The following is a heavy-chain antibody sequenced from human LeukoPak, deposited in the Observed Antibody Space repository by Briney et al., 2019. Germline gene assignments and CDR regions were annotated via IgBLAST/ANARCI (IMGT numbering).Heavy chain of an antibody. Sequence: ASVKVSCKASGYTFTSYYMHWVRQAPGQGLEWMGIINPSGGSTSYAQKFQGRVTITADESTSTAYMELSSLRSEDTAVYYCARDRNYYYMDVWGKGTTVTISS. CDR3: ARDRNYYYMDV. V-gene: IGHV1-46*01. J-gene: IGHJ6*03. CDR1: GYTFTSYY. CDR2: INPSGGST.